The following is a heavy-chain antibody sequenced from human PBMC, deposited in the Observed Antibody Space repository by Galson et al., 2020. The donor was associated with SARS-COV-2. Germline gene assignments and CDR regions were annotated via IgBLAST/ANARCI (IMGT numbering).Heavy chain of an antibody. Sequence: GESLKISCAASGFTFSDYYMSWIRQAPGKGLEWISYINSGGKIIYYADSVKGRFTISRDNAKNSLYLQMNSLRAEDTAVYYCARSSVWDYSGDYYRFHIPYWGQGTLVTVSS. V-gene: IGHV3-11*01. CDR2: INSGGKII. CDR1: GFTFSDYY. J-gene: IGHJ4*02. D-gene: IGHD3-10*01. CDR3: ARSSVWDYSGDYYRFHIPY.